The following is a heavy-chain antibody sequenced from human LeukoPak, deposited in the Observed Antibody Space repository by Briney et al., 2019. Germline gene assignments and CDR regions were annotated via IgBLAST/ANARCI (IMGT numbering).Heavy chain of an antibody. J-gene: IGHJ4*02. CDR3: ARLSDYYDSSGYYDEFDY. CDR2: IYYSGST. V-gene: IGHV4-39*01. Sequence: SETPSLTCTVSGGSISSSSYYWGWIRQPPGKGLEWIGSIYYSGSTYYNPSLKSRVTISVDTSKNQFSLKLSSVTAADTAVYYCARLSDYYDSSGYYDEFDYWGQGTLVTVSS. D-gene: IGHD3-22*01. CDR1: GGSISSSSYY.